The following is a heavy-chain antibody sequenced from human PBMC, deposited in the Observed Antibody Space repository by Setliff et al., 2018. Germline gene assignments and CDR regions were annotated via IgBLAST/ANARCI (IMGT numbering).Heavy chain of an antibody. J-gene: IGHJ6*02. Sequence: SETLSLTCTVSGGSISSYYWSWIRQPPGKGLEWIGYIYYSGSTNYNPSLKSRVTISVDTSKNQFSLKLSSVTAADTAVYYCAREHGYSYGQTYYYYSMDVWGQGTTVTVSS. V-gene: IGHV4-59*01. D-gene: IGHD5-18*01. CDR1: GGSISSYY. CDR2: IYYSGST. CDR3: AREHGYSYGQTYYYYSMDV.